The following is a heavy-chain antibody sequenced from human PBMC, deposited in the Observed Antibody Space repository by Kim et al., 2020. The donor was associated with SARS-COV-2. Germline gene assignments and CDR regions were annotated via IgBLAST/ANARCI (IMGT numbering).Heavy chain of an antibody. J-gene: IGHJ6*02. CDR3: ATGRVPGV. V-gene: IGHV4-59*02. Sequence: SETLSLTCTVSGGSVTYHYWSWSRQSPGKGLEWIGAILNGGDTNYNPSLKSRLTISLDASKNEYSLKMTSVTAADTAVYYCATGRVPGVWGQGTTVIVSS. D-gene: IGHD2-2*01. CDR1: GGSVTYHY. CDR2: ILNGGDT.